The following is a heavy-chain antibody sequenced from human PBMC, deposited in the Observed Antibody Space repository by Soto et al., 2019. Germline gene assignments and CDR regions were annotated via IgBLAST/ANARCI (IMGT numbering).Heavy chain of an antibody. CDR2: FDPEDGET. D-gene: IGHD3-10*01. CDR1: GYTLTELS. J-gene: IGHJ6*02. CDR3: ARVNYYGSGSYQDFFYFYALDV. V-gene: IGHV1-24*01. Sequence: ASVKVSCKVSGYTLTELSMHWVRQAPGKGLEWMGGFDPEDGETIYAQKFQGRVTMTEDTSTDTAYMELSSLSSEDTAVYYCARVNYYGSGSYQDFFYFYALDVWGQGTTVTVS.